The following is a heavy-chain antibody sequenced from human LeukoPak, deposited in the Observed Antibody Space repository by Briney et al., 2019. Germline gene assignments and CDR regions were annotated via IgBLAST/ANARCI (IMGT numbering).Heavy chain of an antibody. J-gene: IGHJ3*02. CDR2: IYSNRIT. Sequence: SETLSLTCAVSGGSINTYYWSWIRQPAGKGLEWIGRIYSNRITNYNPSLKSRVTMSVDTSKKQVSLSLSSVTAADTAVYFCARDSAYYYDSRDYYNDPFDIWGQGTMVTVSS. CDR3: ARDSAYYYDSRDYYNDPFDI. CDR1: GGSINTYY. V-gene: IGHV4-4*07. D-gene: IGHD3-22*01.